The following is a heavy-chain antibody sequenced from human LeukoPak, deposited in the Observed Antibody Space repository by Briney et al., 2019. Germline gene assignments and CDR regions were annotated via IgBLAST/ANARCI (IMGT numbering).Heavy chain of an antibody. CDR3: ATDSDFGVGIFNY. Sequence: GGSLRLSCAASGFTVSSNYMSWVSQTPGKGLEWVSVIYVGGSAYYADSVKGRFTISGDSSKNTLYLQMNSLRAEDTAVYYCATDSDFGVGIFNYWGQGTLVTVSS. J-gene: IGHJ4*02. CDR1: GFTVSSNY. D-gene: IGHD3-3*01. V-gene: IGHV3-53*01. CDR2: IYVGGSA.